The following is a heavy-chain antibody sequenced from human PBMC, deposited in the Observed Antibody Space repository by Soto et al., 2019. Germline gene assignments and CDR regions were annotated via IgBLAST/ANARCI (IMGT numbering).Heavy chain of an antibody. CDR1: GGSISSGGYY. Sequence: QVQLQESGPGLVKPSQTLSLTCTVSGGSISSGGYYWSWIRQHPGKGLEWIGYIYYSGSTYYNPSLKSRVTISVDTSKNQFSLKLSSVTAADTAVYYCARERYYGSGPIYGMDVWGQGTTVTVSS. CDR3: ARERYYGSGPIYGMDV. J-gene: IGHJ6*02. D-gene: IGHD3-10*01. CDR2: IYYSGST. V-gene: IGHV4-31*03.